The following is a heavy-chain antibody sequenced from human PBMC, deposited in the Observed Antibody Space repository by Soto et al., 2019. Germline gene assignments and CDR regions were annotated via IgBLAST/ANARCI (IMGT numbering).Heavy chain of an antibody. CDR2: VSSYNGNT. V-gene: IGHV1-18*01. CDR1: GYTFTDHG. CDR3: AREVEGSYSPADF. Sequence: QVQLVQSGPEVKKPGASVTVSCKTSGYTFTDHGIDWVRQAPGQGLEWVGWVSSYNGNTNYAYNLKDRVIMTTDASTSTGDMELRGLRSDDTAVYYCAREVEGSYSPADFWGQGTPVTVSS. D-gene: IGHD3-10*01. J-gene: IGHJ4*02.